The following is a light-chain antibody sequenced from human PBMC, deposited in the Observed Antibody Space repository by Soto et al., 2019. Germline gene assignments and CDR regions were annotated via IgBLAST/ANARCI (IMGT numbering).Light chain of an antibody. CDR3: QQYNNWPT. CDR1: QSVSTSF. J-gene: IGKJ1*01. CDR2: GAF. Sequence: EVVLTQSPCTLSLSPGERATLSCTASQSVSTSFLAWYQQKPGQAPRLLIYGAFSRATGIPDRFSGSGSGTDFTLTISRLEPEDFAVYYCQQYNNWPTFGQGTKVDIK. V-gene: IGKV3-20*01.